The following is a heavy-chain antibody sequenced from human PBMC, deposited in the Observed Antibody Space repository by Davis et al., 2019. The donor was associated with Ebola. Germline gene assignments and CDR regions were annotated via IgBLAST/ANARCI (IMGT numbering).Heavy chain of an antibody. CDR3: ANKYCTNGLCWLHI. J-gene: IGHJ3*02. Sequence: PGGSLRLSCAGSGYTFSPYWMHWVRQAPGKGLVWVSHTNADESNTNYADSVRGRFTISRDNDKNTLYLQMNSLRPEDTAMYYCANKYCTNGLCWLHIWGQGTMVTVSS. V-gene: IGHV3-74*01. D-gene: IGHD2-8*01. CDR1: GYTFSPYW. CDR2: TNADESNT.